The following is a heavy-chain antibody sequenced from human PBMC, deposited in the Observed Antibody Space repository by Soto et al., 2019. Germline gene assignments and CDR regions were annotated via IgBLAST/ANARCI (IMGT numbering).Heavy chain of an antibody. D-gene: IGHD4-17*01. CDR3: AKSGHFINYGDYYFDY. V-gene: IGHV3-30*18. J-gene: IGHJ4*02. CDR1: GFTFSSYG. CDR2: ISYDGSNK. Sequence: GGSLRLSCAASGFTFSSYGMHWVRQAPGKGLEWVAVISYDGSNKYYADSVKGRFTISRDNSKNTLYLQMNSLRAEDTAVYYCAKSGHFINYGDYYFDYWGQGTLVTVSS.